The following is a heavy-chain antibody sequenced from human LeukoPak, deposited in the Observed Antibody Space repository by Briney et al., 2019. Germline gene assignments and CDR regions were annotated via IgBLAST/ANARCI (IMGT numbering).Heavy chain of an antibody. CDR3: ATEGKMIRGVYTDY. V-gene: IGHV1-24*01. D-gene: IGHD3-10*01. J-gene: IGHJ4*02. CDR2: FDPEDGET. Sequence: ASVKVSCKVSGHNLTGFSMHWVRQAPGKRLEWMGRFDPEDGETIYAQKFQGRVTMTADTSTDTAYMELSSLRSEDTAVYFCATEGKMIRGVYTDYWGQGTLVTDSS. CDR1: GHNLTGFS.